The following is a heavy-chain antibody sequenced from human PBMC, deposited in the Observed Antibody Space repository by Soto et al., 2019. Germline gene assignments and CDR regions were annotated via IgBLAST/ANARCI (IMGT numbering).Heavy chain of an antibody. Sequence: ASVKVSCKASGYTFTYYHVHWVRQAPGQGLEWMGIINPYGGDTTYAQKFQGRVTMTRDTSTSTVYMELSSLRSEDTALYYCAKVKYANGGGVCYLSGTFDYWGQGTLVSVSS. CDR3: AKVKYANGGGVCYLSGTFDY. CDR2: INPYGGDT. CDR1: GYTFTYYH. V-gene: IGHV1-46*01. J-gene: IGHJ4*02. D-gene: IGHD2-21*02.